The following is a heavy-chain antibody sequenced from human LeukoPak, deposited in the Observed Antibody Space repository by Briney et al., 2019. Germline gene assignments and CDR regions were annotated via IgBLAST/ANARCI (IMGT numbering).Heavy chain of an antibody. CDR2: IKSKTDGGTT. V-gene: IGHV3-15*01. J-gene: IGHJ3*02. CDR3: TTDWAMVRGVTDAFDI. Sequence: GGSLRLSCAASGFTFSNAWMSWVRQAPGKGLEWVGRIKSKTDGGTTDYAAPVKGRFTISRADSKNTLYLQMNSLNTEDTAVYYCTTDWAMVRGVTDAFDIWGQGTMVTVSS. CDR1: GFTFSNAW. D-gene: IGHD3-10*01.